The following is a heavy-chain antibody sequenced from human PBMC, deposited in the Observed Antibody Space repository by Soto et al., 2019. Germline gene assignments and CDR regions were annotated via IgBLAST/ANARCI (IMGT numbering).Heavy chain of an antibody. Sequence: PSETLSLTCTVSGYSISNGYYWGWIRQSPEKGLEWIGTMYHSGTTYYNPSLKSRVIMSIDTSKNQFSLKLKSVTAADTAVYYCVTVRYSYFSEVDNWGQGTPVPVSS. CDR2: MYHSGTT. CDR3: VTVRYSYFSEVDN. J-gene: IGHJ4*02. V-gene: IGHV4-38-2*02. D-gene: IGHD5-12*01. CDR1: GYSISNGYY.